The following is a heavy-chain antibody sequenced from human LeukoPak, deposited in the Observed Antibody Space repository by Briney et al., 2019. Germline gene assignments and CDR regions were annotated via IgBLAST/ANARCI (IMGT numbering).Heavy chain of an antibody. CDR2: ISSSGTPI. Sequence: PGGSLRLSCAASGFTFSSYEMNWVRQAPGKGLEWVSYISSSGTPIHYADSVKGRFTISRDNAKNSLFLQMNSLRAEATAVYYCAREKTACGGDCYDSWGQGTLVTVSS. D-gene: IGHD2-21*01. CDR3: AREKTACGGDCYDS. CDR1: GFTFSSYE. V-gene: IGHV3-48*03. J-gene: IGHJ4*02.